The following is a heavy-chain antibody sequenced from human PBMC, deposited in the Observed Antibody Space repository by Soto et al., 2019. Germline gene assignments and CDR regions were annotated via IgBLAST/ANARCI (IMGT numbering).Heavy chain of an antibody. CDR2: IWYDGTNK. V-gene: IGHV3-33*01. D-gene: IGHD3-10*01. J-gene: IGHJ6*02. CDR1: GFNFRGYG. CDR3: ARDPGIQENYGMDV. Sequence: PGGSLRLSCAASGFNFRGYGMHWVRQAPGKGLEWVAVIWYDGTNKSYAGSVKGRFTISRDNSKNTLFLHMNSLTVEDTAMYYCARDPGIQENYGMDVWGQGTPVTVSS.